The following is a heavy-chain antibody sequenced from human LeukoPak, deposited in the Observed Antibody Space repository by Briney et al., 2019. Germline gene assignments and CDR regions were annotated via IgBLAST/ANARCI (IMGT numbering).Heavy chain of an antibody. CDR3: TTAFGYSRD. J-gene: IGHJ4*02. CDR1: GGSISSYY. Sequence: SETLSLTCTVSGGSISSYYWSWIRQPPGKGLEWIGYIYYRSTNYNPSLKSRVSISVDKSKNQFSLELSSVTAADTAVYYCTTAFGYSRDWGQGTLVTVSS. D-gene: IGHD6-13*01. V-gene: IGHV4-59*12. CDR2: IYYRST.